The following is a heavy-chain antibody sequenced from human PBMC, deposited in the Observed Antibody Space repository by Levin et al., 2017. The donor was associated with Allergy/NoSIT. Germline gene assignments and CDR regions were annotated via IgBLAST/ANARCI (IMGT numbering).Heavy chain of an antibody. CDR1: GGSISSGGYS. D-gene: IGHD5-18*01. CDR2: IYLSGST. CDR3: ARVAGYSYGYYFDY. V-gene: IGHV4-30-2*01. Sequence: SETLSFTCAVSGGSISSGGYSWSWIRQPPGKGLEWIGNIYLSGSTNDNPSLKSRVTMSVDRSKNQFSLKLSYVTAADTAVYYCARVAGYSYGYYFDYWGPGTLVTVSS. J-gene: IGHJ4*02.